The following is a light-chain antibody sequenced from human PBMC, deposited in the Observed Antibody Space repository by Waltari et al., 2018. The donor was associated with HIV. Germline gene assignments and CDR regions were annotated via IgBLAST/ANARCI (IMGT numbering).Light chain of an antibody. CDR1: NLGEKF. J-gene: IGLJ3*02. CDR2: QDT. V-gene: IGLV3-1*01. Sequence: SYDLTQPPSLSVSPGQTANITCSGDNLGEKFTSWYHQKPGQSPVLVIYQDTKRPSGVPERFSGANSGITATLTISGTQSMDEADYYCQAWDSSTWVFGGGTMLTVL. CDR3: QAWDSSTWV.